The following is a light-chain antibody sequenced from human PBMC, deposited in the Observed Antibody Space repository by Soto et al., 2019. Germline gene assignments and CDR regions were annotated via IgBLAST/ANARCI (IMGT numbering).Light chain of an antibody. CDR2: GVS. Sequence: EIVLTQSPGSLSLSPGERATLSCRASQSVDSTFFAWYQKKPGQAPRLLMYGVSKRATGIPDRFSGSGSGTXFXLTIXXLEPEDFAVYYCQQYMSSVTFGQGTRVEIK. CDR1: QSVDSTF. CDR3: QQYMSSVT. V-gene: IGKV3-20*01. J-gene: IGKJ1*01.